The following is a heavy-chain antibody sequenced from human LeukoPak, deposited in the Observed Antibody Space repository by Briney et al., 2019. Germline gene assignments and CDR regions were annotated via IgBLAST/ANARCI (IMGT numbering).Heavy chain of an antibody. CDR2: INPNSGGT. CDR3: ARDNYFDY. Sequence: ASVKVSCKTSGYTFTSYYMHWVRQAPGQGLEWMGWINPNSGGTNYAQKFQGRVTMTRDTSISTAYMELSRLKSDDTAVYYCARDNYFDYWGQGTLVTVSS. CDR1: GYTFTSYY. V-gene: IGHV1-2*02. J-gene: IGHJ4*02.